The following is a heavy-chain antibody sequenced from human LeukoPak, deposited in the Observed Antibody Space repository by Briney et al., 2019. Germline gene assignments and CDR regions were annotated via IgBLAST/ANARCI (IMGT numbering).Heavy chain of an antibody. J-gene: IGHJ6*02. CDR1: GGSISSYY. V-gene: IGHV4-59*01. Sequence: SETLSLTCTVSGGSISSYYWSWIRQPPGKGLEWIGYIYYSGSTNYNPSLKSRVTISVDTSKNQFSLKLSSVTAADTAVYYCARSQSNYDILTGYYYNYGMDVWGQGTTVTVSS. CDR3: ARSQSNYDILTGYYYNYGMDV. D-gene: IGHD3-9*01. CDR2: IYYSGST.